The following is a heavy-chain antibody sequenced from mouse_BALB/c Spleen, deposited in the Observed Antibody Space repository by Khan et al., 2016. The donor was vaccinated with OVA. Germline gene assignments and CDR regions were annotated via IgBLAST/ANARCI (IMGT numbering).Heavy chain of an antibody. D-gene: IGHD2-14*01. CDR2: IIYSGST. V-gene: IGHV3-8*02. J-gene: IGHJ3*01. CDR3: ARSTYRVAFVY. CDR1: GDSITSGY. Sequence: EVQLQESGPSLVKPSQTLSLTCSVTGDSITSGYWCWIRKFPGNKLEYMGYIIYSGSTYYNPSLKSRISITRPTSKNKYSLQMNAVTTDDTATSYCARSTYRVAFVYWGQGTLVTVSA.